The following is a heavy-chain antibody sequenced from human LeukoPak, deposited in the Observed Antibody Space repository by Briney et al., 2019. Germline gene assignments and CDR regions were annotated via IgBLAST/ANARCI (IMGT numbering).Heavy chain of an antibody. Sequence: GGSLRLSCAASGFTFSDYYMSWIRQAPGKGLEWVSYISDSSGYTNYADSVKGRFTISRGNAKNSLYLQMNSLRAEDTAVYYCARGIRLTSVVEYLFWGQGTLVTVSS. CDR1: GFTFSDYY. D-gene: IGHD4-23*01. J-gene: IGHJ4*02. CDR2: ISDSSGYT. CDR3: ARGIRLTSVVEYLF. V-gene: IGHV3-11*06.